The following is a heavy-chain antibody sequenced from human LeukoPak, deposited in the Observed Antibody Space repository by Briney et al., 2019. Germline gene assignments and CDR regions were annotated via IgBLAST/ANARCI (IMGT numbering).Heavy chain of an antibody. D-gene: IGHD3-10*01. CDR2: INHSGST. CDR3: ASRLLWFGELVNWFDP. Sequence: SETLSLTCAVYGGSFSGYYWSWIRQPPGKGLEWIGEINHSGSTNYNPSLKSRVTISVDTSKNQFPLKLSSVTAADTAVYYCASRLLWFGELVNWFDPWGQGTLVTVSS. J-gene: IGHJ5*02. CDR1: GGSFSGYY. V-gene: IGHV4-34*01.